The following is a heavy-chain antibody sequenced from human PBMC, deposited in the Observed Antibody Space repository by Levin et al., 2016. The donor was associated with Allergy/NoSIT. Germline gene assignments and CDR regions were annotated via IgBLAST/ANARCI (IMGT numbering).Heavy chain of an antibody. CDR2: ISGSGGST. J-gene: IGHJ4*02. V-gene: IGHV3-23*01. CDR3: APQTQGLLPYFDY. D-gene: IGHD5-18*01. Sequence: WIRQPPGKGLEWVSAISGSGGSTYYADSVKGRFTISRDNSKNTLYLQMNSLRAEDTAVYYCAPQTQGLLPYFDYWGQGTLVTVSS.